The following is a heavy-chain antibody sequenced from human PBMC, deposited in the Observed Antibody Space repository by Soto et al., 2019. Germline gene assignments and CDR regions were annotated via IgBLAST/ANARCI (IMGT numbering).Heavy chain of an antibody. J-gene: IGHJ4*02. CDR2: ISVYHGNT. CDR1: GYNFLNYG. CDR3: ARDHGGATMALLY. D-gene: IGHD3-10*01. Sequence: ASVKVSCKTSGYNFLNYGMSWVRQAPGQGPEWMGWISVYHGNTIYAQNFQGRVTMTTDTSTSTAYMGLTSLRSDDTGVYYCARDHGGATMALLYWGQGTLVTVSS. V-gene: IGHV1-18*04.